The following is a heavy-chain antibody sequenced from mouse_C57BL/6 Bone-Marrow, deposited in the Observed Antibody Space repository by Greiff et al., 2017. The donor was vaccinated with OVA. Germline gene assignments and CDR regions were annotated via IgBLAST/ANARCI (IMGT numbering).Heavy chain of an antibody. CDR1: GYSITSGYY. CDR2: ISYDGSN. Sequence: DVQLQESGPGLVKPSQSLSLTCSVTGYSITSGYYWNWIRQFPGNKLEWMGYISYDGSNNYNPSLKNRISITRDTSKNQFFLKLNSVTTEDTATYYCARVPPSDYFDYWGQGTTLTVSS. J-gene: IGHJ2*01. V-gene: IGHV3-6*01. D-gene: IGHD3-1*01. CDR3: ARVPPSDYFDY.